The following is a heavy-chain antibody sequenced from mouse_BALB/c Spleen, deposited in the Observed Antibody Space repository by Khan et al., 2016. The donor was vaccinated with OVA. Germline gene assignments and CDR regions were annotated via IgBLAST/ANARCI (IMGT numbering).Heavy chain of an antibody. D-gene: IGHD2-1*01. J-gene: IGHJ1*01. V-gene: IGHV9-3-1*01. CDR3: ARNGNYWYFDV. CDR1: GYTFTNYG. CDR2: INTYTGEP. Sequence: QIQLVQSGPELKKPGETVKISCKASGYTFTNYGMNWVKQAPGKGLKWMGWINTYTGEPTYADDFKGRFAFSLETSASTAYLPIHNLKNEDTATYFCARNGNYWYFDVWGAGTTVTVSS.